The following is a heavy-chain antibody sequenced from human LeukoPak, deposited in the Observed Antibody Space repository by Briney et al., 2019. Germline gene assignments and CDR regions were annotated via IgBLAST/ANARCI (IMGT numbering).Heavy chain of an antibody. V-gene: IGHV1-18*01. CDR3: ARDSHSDYYGSGSYYSPGFDP. CDR1: GYTFTSYG. CDR2: ISAYNGST. D-gene: IGHD3-10*01. Sequence: ASVKVSCKASGYTFTSYGISWVRQAPGQGLEWMGWISAYNGSTNYAQKLQGRVTMTTDTSTSTAYMELRSLRSDDTAVYYCARDSHSDYYGSGSYYSPGFDPRGQGTLVTVSS. J-gene: IGHJ5*02.